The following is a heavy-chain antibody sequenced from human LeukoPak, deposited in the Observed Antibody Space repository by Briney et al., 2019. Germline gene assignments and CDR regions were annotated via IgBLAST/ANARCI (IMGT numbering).Heavy chain of an antibody. CDR2: INRSGST. V-gene: IGHV4-34*01. CDR3: ARGGRWFGELPLDP. CDR1: GGSFSGYY. Sequence: PSETLSLTCAVYGGSFSGYYWSWIRQPPGKGLEWIGEINRSGSTNYNPSLKSRVTISVDTSKNQFSLKLSSVTAADTAVYYCARGGRWFGELPLDPWGQGTLVTVSS. D-gene: IGHD3-10*01. J-gene: IGHJ5*02.